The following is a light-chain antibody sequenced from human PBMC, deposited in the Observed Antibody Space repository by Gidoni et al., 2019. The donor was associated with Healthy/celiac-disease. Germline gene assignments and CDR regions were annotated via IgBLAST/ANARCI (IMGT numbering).Light chain of an antibody. J-gene: IGLJ3*02. CDR1: TLGDKY. CDR3: QAWDSSTSWV. CDR2: QDS. V-gene: IGLV3-1*01. Sequence: SYELTHPPSVSVSPGQTASITCSGDTLGDKYACWYQQKPGQSPVLVIYQDSKRPSGIPERFSGSNSGNTATLTISGTQAMDEADYYCQAWDSSTSWVFGGGTKLTVL.